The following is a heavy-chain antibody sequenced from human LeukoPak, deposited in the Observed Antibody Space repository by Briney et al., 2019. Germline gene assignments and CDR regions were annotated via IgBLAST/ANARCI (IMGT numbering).Heavy chain of an antibody. CDR2: INHSGST. V-gene: IGHV4-34*01. Sequence: PSETLSLTCAVYGGSFSGYCWSWIRQPPGKGLEWIGEINHSGSTNYNPSLKSRVTISVDTSKNQFSLKLSSVTAADTAVYYCAREGSGNTAMAAPDYWGQGTLVTASS. CDR1: GGSFSGYC. D-gene: IGHD5-18*01. J-gene: IGHJ4*02. CDR3: AREGSGNTAMAAPDY.